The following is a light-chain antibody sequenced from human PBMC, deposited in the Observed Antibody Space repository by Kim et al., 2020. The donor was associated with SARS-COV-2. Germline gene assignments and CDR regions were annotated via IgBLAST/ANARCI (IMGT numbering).Light chain of an antibody. CDR3: QQYKTYPVT. CDR1: QNIDAW. J-gene: IGKJ4*01. CDR2: TAS. Sequence: GDRVTITCRASQNIDAWLAWYQQKPGKATKLLIYTASTLESGVPSRFSGSGSGTEFTLSISSLQPDDFATYYCQQYKTYPVTFGGGTKVDIK. V-gene: IGKV1-5*03.